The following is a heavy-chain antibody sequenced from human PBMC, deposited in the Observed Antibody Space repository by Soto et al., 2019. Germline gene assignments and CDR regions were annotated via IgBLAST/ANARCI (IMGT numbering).Heavy chain of an antibody. CDR3: ARGRVDGGELDL. CDR2: IWYDASNK. CDR1: GFTFRTYG. V-gene: IGHV3-33*01. D-gene: IGHD1-26*01. Sequence: VQLVESGGGVVQPGRSLRLSCAASGFTFRTYGMYWVRQAPGKGLEWVAVIWYDASNKYYADSVKGRFTISRDNSENTLYLQMNSLRAEDTAVYYCARGRVDGGELDLWGQEPWSPSPQ. J-gene: IGHJ4*01.